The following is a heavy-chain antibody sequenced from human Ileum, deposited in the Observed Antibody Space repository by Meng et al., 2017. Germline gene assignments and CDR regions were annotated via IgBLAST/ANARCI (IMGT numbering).Heavy chain of an antibody. V-gene: IGHV4-61*01. Sequence: QVQLEEPGPGLVGPSETLSLTCNVSGGSVSSASYYWSLIRQPPGKGLEWIGLIHYSGSRNYNPSLKSRVTMSVDTSKNQVSLRLTSVTAADTAVYYCARFYGSGTFEVHDYWGQGTLVTVSS. CDR3: ARFYGSGTFEVHDY. J-gene: IGHJ4*02. D-gene: IGHD3-10*01. CDR1: GGSVSSASYY. CDR2: IHYSGSR.